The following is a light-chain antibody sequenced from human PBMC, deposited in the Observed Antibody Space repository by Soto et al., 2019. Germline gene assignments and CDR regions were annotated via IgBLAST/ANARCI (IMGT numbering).Light chain of an antibody. CDR1: QGISSY. J-gene: IGKJ1*01. CDR2: AAS. CDR3: QQYGSSGT. Sequence: AIRMTQSPSSLSASTGDRVTITCRASQGISSYLAWYQQKPGKDPXLLIYAASSLQSGVPSRFSGSGSGTDFTLTISRLEPEDFAVYYCQQYGSSGTFGQGTRWIS. V-gene: IGKV1-8*01.